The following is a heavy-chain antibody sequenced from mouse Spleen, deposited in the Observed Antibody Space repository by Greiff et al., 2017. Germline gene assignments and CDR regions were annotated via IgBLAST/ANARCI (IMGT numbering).Heavy chain of an antibody. CDR3: ARQGYYYDGSNWYFDV. V-gene: IGHV5-17*02. D-gene: IGHD1-1*01. CDR1: GFTFSSFG. Sequence: EVKLMESGGGLVQPGGSRKLSCAASGFTFSSFGMHWVRQAPEKGLEWVAYISSGSSTIYYADTVKGRFTISRDNPKNTLFLQMSSLRSEDTAMYYCARQGYYYDGSNWYFDVWGAGTTVTVSS. CDR2: ISSGSSTI. J-gene: IGHJ1*01.